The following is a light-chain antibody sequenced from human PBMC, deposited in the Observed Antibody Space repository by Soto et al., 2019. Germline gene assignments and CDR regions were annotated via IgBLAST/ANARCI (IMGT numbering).Light chain of an antibody. V-gene: IGLV2-14*03. Sequence: QSALTQPASVSGSPGQSITISCTGTSSDVGGYNYVSWYQQHPGRAPKLIISDVSNRPSGISNRFSGSKSGNTASLAISGLQAEDEADYYCSSYTIVNTWVFGGGTKLTVL. CDR2: DVS. CDR3: SSYTIVNTWV. J-gene: IGLJ3*02. CDR1: SSDVGGYNY.